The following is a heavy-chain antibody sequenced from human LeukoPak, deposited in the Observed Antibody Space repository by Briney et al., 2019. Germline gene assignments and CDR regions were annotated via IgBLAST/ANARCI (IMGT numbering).Heavy chain of an antibody. J-gene: IGHJ2*01. D-gene: IGHD3-10*01. V-gene: IGHV3-30-3*01. CDR2: ISYDGSNE. CDR1: GFTFSSYA. CDR3: ARNFKVRDWYFDL. Sequence: PGGSLRLSCAASGFTFSSYAMHWVRQAPGKGLEWVAVISYDGSNEYYADSVKGRHTISRDNSRNTLYLQINSLRAEDTALYYCARNFKVRDWYFDLWGRGTLVTVSS.